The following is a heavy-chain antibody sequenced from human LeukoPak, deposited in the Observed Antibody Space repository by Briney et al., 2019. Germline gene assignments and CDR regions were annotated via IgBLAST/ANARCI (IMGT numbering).Heavy chain of an antibody. J-gene: IGHJ4*02. D-gene: IGHD3-10*01. CDR1: GFTFSTYA. Sequence: GGSLRLSCAASGFTFSTYAMSWVRQAPGKGLEWVSTISGGGDNTYYADSVKGRFTISRDNSKSTLYLQMNSLRAEDTAIYYCAKAGSYVSGNYFFYFDYWGKEPLVPVSS. CDR2: ISGGGDNT. V-gene: IGHV3-23*01. CDR3: AKAGSYVSGNYFFYFDY.